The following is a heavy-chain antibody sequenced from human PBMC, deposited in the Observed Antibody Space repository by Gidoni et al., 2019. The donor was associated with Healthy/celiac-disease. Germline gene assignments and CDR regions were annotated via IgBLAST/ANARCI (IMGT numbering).Heavy chain of an antibody. CDR3: ARGPGYSSSWNWFDP. J-gene: IGHJ5*02. CDR1: GGSFSGYY. V-gene: IGHV4-34*01. CDR2: INHSGST. D-gene: IGHD6-13*01. Sequence: QVQLQQWGAGLLKPSETLSLTCAVYGGSFSGYYWSWILQPPGQGLDGNGEINHSGSTNSNPSLKSRVTISVDTSKNQFSLKLSSVTAADTAVYYCARGPGYSSSWNWFDPWGQGTLVTVSS.